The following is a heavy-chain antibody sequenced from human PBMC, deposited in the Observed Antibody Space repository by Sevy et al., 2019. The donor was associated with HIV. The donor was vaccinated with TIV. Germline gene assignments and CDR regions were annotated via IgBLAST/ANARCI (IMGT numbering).Heavy chain of an antibody. CDR1: GGSISSSRYY. CDR3: ARPRDCSSTSCKGHWFDP. J-gene: IGHJ5*02. V-gene: IGHV4-39*01. D-gene: IGHD2-2*01. Sequence: SETLSLTCTVSGGSISSSRYYWGWIRQPPGKGLEWIGSIYYSGSTYYNPSLKSRVTISVDTSKNQFSLKLSSVTAADTAVYYCARPRDCSSTSCKGHWFDPWGQGTLVTVSS. CDR2: IYYSGST.